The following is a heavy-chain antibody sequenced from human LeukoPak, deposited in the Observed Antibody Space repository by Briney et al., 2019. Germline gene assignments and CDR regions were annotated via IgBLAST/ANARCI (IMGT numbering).Heavy chain of an antibody. D-gene: IGHD3-16*02. CDR2: MNPNSGNT. Sequence: ASVKVSCKASGYTFTSYDINWVRQATGQGLEWMGWMNPNSGNTGYAQKFQGRVTMTRNASISTAYMELSSLRSEDTAVYYCARIGLRGVIISRPLDYWGQGTLVTVSS. CDR1: GYTFTSYD. J-gene: IGHJ4*02. CDR3: ARIGLRGVIISRPLDY. V-gene: IGHV1-8*01.